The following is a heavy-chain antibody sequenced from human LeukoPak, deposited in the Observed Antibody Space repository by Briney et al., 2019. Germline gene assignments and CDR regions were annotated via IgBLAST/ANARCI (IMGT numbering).Heavy chain of an antibody. CDR3: AKDVWVTPYYFDY. J-gene: IGHJ4*02. D-gene: IGHD3-16*01. CDR2: ISGSGGST. CDR1: GFTFSSYA. Sequence: GGSLRHSCAASGFTFSSYAMSWVRQAPGKGLEWVSAISGSGGSTYYADSVKGRFTISRDNSKNTLYLQMNSLRAEDTAVYYCAKDVWVTPYYFDYWGQGTLVTVSS. V-gene: IGHV3-23*01.